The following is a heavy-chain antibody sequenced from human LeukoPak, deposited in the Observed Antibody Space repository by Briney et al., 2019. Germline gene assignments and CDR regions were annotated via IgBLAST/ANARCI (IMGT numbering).Heavy chain of an antibody. CDR3: ARDSSDDVYYMDV. D-gene: IGHD3-3*01. CDR1: GYTFTSYY. Sequence: GASVKVSCKASGYTFTSYYMHWVRQAPGQGLEWMGWINPNSGGTNYAQKFQGRVTMTRDTSISTAYMELSRLRSDDTAVYYCARDSSDDVYYMDVWGKGTTVTVSS. J-gene: IGHJ6*03. CDR2: INPNSGGT. V-gene: IGHV1-2*02.